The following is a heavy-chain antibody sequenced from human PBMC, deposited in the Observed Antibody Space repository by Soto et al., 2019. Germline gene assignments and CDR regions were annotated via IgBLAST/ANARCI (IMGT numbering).Heavy chain of an antibody. CDR2: INHSGTT. V-gene: IGHV4-34*02. Sequence: QVQLQQWGAGLLKPSETLSLTCAVYGGSFSGYYWTWVRQPPGKGLEWIGEINHSGTTNWWIGGLKHGKTTNYNPHTESRVTISIDTSKNQIAPKLTYVTAADTALYYCARGDGSGSTRGLIDYWGPGTLVTVSS. J-gene: IGHJ4*02. D-gene: IGHD3-10*01. CDR1: GGSFSGYY. CDR3: ARGDGSGSTRGLIDY.